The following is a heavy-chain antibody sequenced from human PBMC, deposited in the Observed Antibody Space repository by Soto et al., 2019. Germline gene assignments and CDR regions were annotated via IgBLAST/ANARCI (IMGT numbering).Heavy chain of an antibody. J-gene: IGHJ5*02. Sequence: GGSLRLSCAASGFTFSSYSMNWVRQAPGKGLEWVSSISSSSSYICYADSVKGRFTISRDNAKNSLYLQMNSLRAEDTAVYYCARDGGFCSSTSCYQGDWFDPWGQGTLVTVSS. CDR1: GFTFSSYS. D-gene: IGHD2-2*01. V-gene: IGHV3-21*01. CDR2: ISSSSSYI. CDR3: ARDGGFCSSTSCYQGDWFDP.